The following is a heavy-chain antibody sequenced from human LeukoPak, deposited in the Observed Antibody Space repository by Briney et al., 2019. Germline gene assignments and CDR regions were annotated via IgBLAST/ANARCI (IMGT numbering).Heavy chain of an antibody. Sequence: GGSLRLSCAASGFTFSSYGMNWVRQAPGKGLEWVSSISSSSSYIYYADSVKGRFTISRDNAKNSLYLQMNSLRAEDTAVYYCARDFRYSGYELDYYYYGMDVWGQGATVTVSS. D-gene: IGHD5-12*01. V-gene: IGHV3-21*01. CDR1: GFTFSSYG. CDR2: ISSSSSYI. J-gene: IGHJ6*02. CDR3: ARDFRYSGYELDYYYYGMDV.